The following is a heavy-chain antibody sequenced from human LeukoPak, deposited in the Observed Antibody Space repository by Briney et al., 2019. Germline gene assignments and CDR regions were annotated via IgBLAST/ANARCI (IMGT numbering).Heavy chain of an antibody. D-gene: IGHD3-10*01. J-gene: IGHJ4*02. Sequence: AASVKVSCKASGYTFTSYGISWVRQAPGQGLEWMGWISAYNGNTNYAQKLQGRVTMTTDTSTSTAYMELRSLRSDDTAVYYCARSFGSHYERWAHYFDYWGQGTLVTVSS. CDR1: GYTFTSYG. CDR2: ISAYNGNT. V-gene: IGHV1-18*01. CDR3: ARSFGSHYERWAHYFDY.